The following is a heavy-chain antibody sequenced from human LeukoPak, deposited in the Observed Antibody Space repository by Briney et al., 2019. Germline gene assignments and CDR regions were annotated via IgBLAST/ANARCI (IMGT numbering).Heavy chain of an antibody. D-gene: IGHD3-3*01. V-gene: IGHV4-34*01. CDR1: RGSFSGYY. CDR2: INHSGST. Sequence: SETLSLTCAVYRGSFSGYYWSWIRQPPGKGLEWIGEINHSGSTNYNPSLKSRVTISVGTSKNQFSLKLSSVTAADTAVYYCARRGLDYDFWSGYYTGYYFDYWGQGTLVTVSS. CDR3: ARRGLDYDFWSGYYTGYYFDY. J-gene: IGHJ4*02.